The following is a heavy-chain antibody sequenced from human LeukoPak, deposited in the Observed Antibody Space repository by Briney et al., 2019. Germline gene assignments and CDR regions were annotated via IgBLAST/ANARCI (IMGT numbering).Heavy chain of an antibody. J-gene: IGHJ5*02. Sequence: GGSLRLSCAASGFTFSSYGMHWVRQAPGKGLEWVAVISYDGSNKYYADSVKGRFTISRDNSKNTLYLQMNSLRAEDTAVYYCAREQFVVVPSSTENWFDPWGQGTLVTVSS. CDR3: AREQFVVVPSSTENWFDP. D-gene: IGHD2-2*01. CDR2: ISYDGSNK. CDR1: GFTFSSYG. V-gene: IGHV3-30*03.